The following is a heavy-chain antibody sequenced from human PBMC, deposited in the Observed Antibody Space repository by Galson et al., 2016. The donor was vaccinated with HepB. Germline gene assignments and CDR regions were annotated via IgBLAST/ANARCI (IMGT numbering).Heavy chain of an antibody. V-gene: IGHV3-23*01. CDR3: AKDANFWSGYPEDAFDM. Sequence: SLRLSCAASGFAFTFYAMNWFRQTPGKGLEWVARITASGTTTHYANSVEGRFTVSRDRSKTMLFLQMNSLRDEDTAVYYCAKDANFWSGYPEDAFDMWGQGTMVTVSS. CDR1: GFAFTFYA. CDR2: ITASGTTT. J-gene: IGHJ3*02. D-gene: IGHD3-3*01.